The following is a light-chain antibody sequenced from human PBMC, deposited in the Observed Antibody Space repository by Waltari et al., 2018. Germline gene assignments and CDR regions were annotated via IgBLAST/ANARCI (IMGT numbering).Light chain of an antibody. CDR2: KAS. V-gene: IGKV1-5*03. CDR1: QSISPW. J-gene: IGKJ3*01. Sequence: DIQMTQSPSTLSASVGDRVTITCRASQSISPWLAWYQHKPGKAPKLLIYKASTLESGVPSRFSGSGSGTELTLTISSLQPDDFATYYCQQYNTFSFTFGPGTKVDIK. CDR3: QQYNTFSFT.